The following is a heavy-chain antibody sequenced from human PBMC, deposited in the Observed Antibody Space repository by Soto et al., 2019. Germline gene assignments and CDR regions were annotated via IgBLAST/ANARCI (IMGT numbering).Heavy chain of an antibody. J-gene: IGHJ4*02. CDR3: ASIPGGPPLRYFDY. CDR1: GFTFSYFA. D-gene: IGHD3-10*01. CDR2: ISSSGSYI. V-gene: IGHV3-21*01. Sequence: PGGSLRLSCAASGFTFSYFAMGWVRQAPGKGLEWVSSISSSGSYIYYADSLKGRFAISRDNAKNSLYLQMNSLRAEDTAVYYCASIPGGPPLRYFDYWGQGPLVTVSS.